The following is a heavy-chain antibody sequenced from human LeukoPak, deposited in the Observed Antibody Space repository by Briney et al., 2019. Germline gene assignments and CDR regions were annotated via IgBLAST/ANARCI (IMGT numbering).Heavy chain of an antibody. CDR2: IYYSGST. CDR1: GGSISSYY. D-gene: IGHD2-21*01. CDR3: ARDHTTLWAFDI. V-gene: IGHV4-59*01. Sequence: PSETLSLTCTVSGGSISSYYWSWIRRPPGKGLEWIGYIYYSGSTNYNPSLKSRVTISVDTSKNQFSLKLSSMTAADTAVYYCARDHTTLWAFDIWGQGTMVTVSS. J-gene: IGHJ3*02.